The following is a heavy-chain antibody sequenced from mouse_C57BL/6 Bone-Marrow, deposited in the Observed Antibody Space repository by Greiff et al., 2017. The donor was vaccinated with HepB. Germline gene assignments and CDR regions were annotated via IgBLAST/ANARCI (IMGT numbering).Heavy chain of an antibody. D-gene: IGHD1-1*01. Sequence: QVQLQQSGPELVKPGASVKLSCKASGYTFTSYDINWVKQRPGQGLEWIGWIYPRDGSTKYNEKFKGKATLTVDTSASTAYMELHSLTSEDSAVYFCARGGSSYDYYAMDYWGQGTSVTVSS. J-gene: IGHJ4*01. V-gene: IGHV1-85*01. CDR1: GYTFTSYD. CDR2: IYPRDGST. CDR3: ARGGSSYDYYAMDY.